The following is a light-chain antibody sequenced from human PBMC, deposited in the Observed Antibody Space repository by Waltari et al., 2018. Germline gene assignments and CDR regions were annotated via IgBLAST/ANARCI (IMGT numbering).Light chain of an antibody. CDR3: QTGGHGTWV. CDR2: VNSDGRH. V-gene: IGLV4-69*01. CDR1: SGHSSNI. J-gene: IGLJ3*02. Sequence: QLVLTQSPSASASLGSSVKLTCTLSSGHSSNIIAWHQQQPEKGPRYLMKVNSDGRHSKGDGNPARFAGSSSGAARYLTISSLQSEDEADYYCQTGGHGTWVFGGGTKLTVL.